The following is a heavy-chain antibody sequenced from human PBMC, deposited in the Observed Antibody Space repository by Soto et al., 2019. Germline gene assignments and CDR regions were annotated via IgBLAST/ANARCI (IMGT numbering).Heavy chain of an antibody. CDR3: ARRRGYSGYDEDDAFDI. CDR1: GYTFTGYY. V-gene: IGHV1-2*02. J-gene: IGHJ3*02. D-gene: IGHD5-12*01. CDR2: INPNSGGT. Sequence: GASVKVSCKASGYTFTGYYMHWVRQAPGQGLEWMGWINPNSGGTNYAQKFQGRVTMTRDTSISTAYMELSRLGSDDTAVYYCARRRGYSGYDEDDAFDIWGQGTMVTVSS.